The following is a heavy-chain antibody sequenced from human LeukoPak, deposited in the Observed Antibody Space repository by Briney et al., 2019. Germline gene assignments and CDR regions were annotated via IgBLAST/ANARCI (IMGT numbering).Heavy chain of an antibody. V-gene: IGHV3-23*01. CDR1: GFTFSSYA. Sequence: PGGSLRLSCAASGFTFSSYAMSWVRQAPGKGLEWVSAISGSGGSTYYADFVKGRFTISRDNSKNTLYLQTNSLRAEDTAVYYCAKAGTLSYYYYYMDVWGKGTTVTVSS. CDR2: ISGSGGST. D-gene: IGHD3-10*01. CDR3: AKAGTLSYYYYYMDV. J-gene: IGHJ6*03.